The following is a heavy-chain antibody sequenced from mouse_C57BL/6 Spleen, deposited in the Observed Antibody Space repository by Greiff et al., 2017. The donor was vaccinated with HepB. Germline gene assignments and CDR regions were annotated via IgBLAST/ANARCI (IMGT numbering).Heavy chain of an antibody. J-gene: IGHJ1*03. Sequence: EVKVVESGPELVKPGASVKIPCKASGYTFTDYNMDWVKQSHGKSLEWIGDINPNNGGTIYNQKFKGKATLTVDKSSSTAYMELRSLTSEDTAVYYCARSTMVTSYWYFDVWGTGTTVTVSS. CDR2: INPNNGGT. V-gene: IGHV1-18*01. CDR1: GYTFTDYN. D-gene: IGHD2-2*01. CDR3: ARSTMVTSYWYFDV.